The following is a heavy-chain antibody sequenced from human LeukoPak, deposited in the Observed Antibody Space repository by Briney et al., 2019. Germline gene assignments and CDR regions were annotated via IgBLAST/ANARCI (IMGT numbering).Heavy chain of an antibody. CDR3: AKDREHSYGYYFDY. Sequence: GGSLRLSCAASGFTFSSYGIHWVRQAPGKGLEWVTFIGYDGRNKYYADSVKGRFTISRDNSKNTLYLQMNSLRAEDTAVYYCAKDREHSYGYYFDYWGQGTLVTVSS. CDR2: IGYDGRNK. V-gene: IGHV3-30*02. D-gene: IGHD5-18*01. J-gene: IGHJ4*02. CDR1: GFTFSSYG.